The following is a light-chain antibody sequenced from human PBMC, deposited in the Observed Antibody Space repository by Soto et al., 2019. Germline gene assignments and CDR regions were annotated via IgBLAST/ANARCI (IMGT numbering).Light chain of an antibody. V-gene: IGLV2-23*02. CDR3: CSYEGSSTFYV. Sequence: QSVLTQPASVSGSPGQSITISCTGTSSDVGSYNLVSWYQHHPGKAPKLMIYDVSKRPSGVPHRFSGSKSGNTASLTISGLQAGDEADYYCCSYEGSSTFYVFGTGTKLTVL. CDR1: SSDVGSYNL. CDR2: DVS. J-gene: IGLJ1*01.